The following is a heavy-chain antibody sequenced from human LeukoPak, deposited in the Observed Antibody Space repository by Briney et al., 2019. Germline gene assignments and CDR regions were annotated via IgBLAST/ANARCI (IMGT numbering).Heavy chain of an antibody. Sequence: GASVKVSCKASGYTFSSYGMSWVRQAPGKGLEWVSAISGSGGSTYYADSVKGRFTISRDNSKNTLYLQMNSLKTEDTAVYYCTSDYALKDSGYDYWGQGTLVTVSS. D-gene: IGHD5-12*01. CDR2: ISGSGGST. CDR3: TSDYALKDSGYDY. J-gene: IGHJ4*02. CDR1: GYTFSSYG. V-gene: IGHV3-23*01.